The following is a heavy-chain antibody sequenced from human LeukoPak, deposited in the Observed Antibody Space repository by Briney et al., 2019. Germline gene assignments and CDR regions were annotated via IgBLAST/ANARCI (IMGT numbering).Heavy chain of an antibody. J-gene: IGHJ4*02. CDR2: INHSGST. Sequence: SETLSLTCAVYGGSFSGYYWNWIRQPPGKGLEWIGEINHSGSTDYNPSLKSRVTISVDTSKNQFSLKLSSVTAADTAVYYCARGRAVANDYWGQGTLVTVSS. V-gene: IGHV4-34*01. CDR3: ARGRAVANDY. D-gene: IGHD6-19*01. CDR1: GGSFSGYY.